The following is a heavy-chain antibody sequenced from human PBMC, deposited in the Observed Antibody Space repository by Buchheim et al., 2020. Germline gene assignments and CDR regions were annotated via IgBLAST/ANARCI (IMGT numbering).Heavy chain of an antibody. CDR3: ARRYCSGGSCYYWYFDL. J-gene: IGHJ2*01. CDR1: GGSISSSSYY. D-gene: IGHD2-15*01. V-gene: IGHV4-39*01. Sequence: QLQLQESGPGLVKPSETLSLTCTVSGGSISSSSYYWGWIRQPPGKGLEWIGSIYYSGSTYYNPSLKSRVTISVDTSKNQFSLKLSSVTAADTAVYYCARRYCSGGSCYYWYFDLWGRGTL. CDR2: IYYSGST.